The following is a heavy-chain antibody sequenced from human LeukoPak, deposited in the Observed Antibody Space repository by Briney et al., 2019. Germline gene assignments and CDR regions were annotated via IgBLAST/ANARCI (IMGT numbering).Heavy chain of an antibody. Sequence: ASVKVSCKASGYTFTGYYMHWVRQAPGQGLEWMGWINPNSGGTNYAQKFQGRVTMTRDTSISTAYMELSRLRSDDTAVYYCVRGPRDGYNYLAYFDYWAQGTLVTVSS. D-gene: IGHD5-24*01. J-gene: IGHJ4*02. V-gene: IGHV1-2*02. CDR1: GYTFTGYY. CDR3: VRGPRDGYNYLAYFDY. CDR2: INPNSGGT.